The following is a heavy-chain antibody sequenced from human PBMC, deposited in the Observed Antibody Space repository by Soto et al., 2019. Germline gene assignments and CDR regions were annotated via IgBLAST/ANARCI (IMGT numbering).Heavy chain of an antibody. V-gene: IGHV3-23*01. CDR2: ISGSGGST. Sequence: GGSLRLSCAASGFTFSSYAMSWVRQAPGKGLEWVSAISGSGGSTYYADSVKGRFTISRDNSKNTLYLQMNSLRAEDTAVYYCAKGLAEWERRLLTYYYVMDGWGQGTTVTVSS. J-gene: IGHJ6*02. CDR1: GFTFSSYA. D-gene: IGHD1-1*01. CDR3: AKGLAEWERRLLTYYYVMDG.